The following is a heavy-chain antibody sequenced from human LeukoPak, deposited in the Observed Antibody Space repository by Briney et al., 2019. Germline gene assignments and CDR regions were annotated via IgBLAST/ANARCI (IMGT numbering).Heavy chain of an antibody. V-gene: IGHV3-23*01. CDR3: VKGAGYYYDSRFDY. D-gene: IGHD3-22*01. Sequence: PGGSLRLSCAASGFTFSSYAMSWVRQAPGKGLEWISAISGSGGSTYYADSVKGRFAVSRDNSKNTLYLQMNSLRADDTAVYYCVKGAGYYYDSRFDYWGQGTLVTVSS. CDR2: ISGSGGST. J-gene: IGHJ4*02. CDR1: GFTFSSYA.